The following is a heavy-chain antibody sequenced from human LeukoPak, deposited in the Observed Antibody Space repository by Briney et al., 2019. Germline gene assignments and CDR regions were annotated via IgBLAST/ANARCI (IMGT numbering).Heavy chain of an antibody. D-gene: IGHD1-26*01. J-gene: IGHJ4*02. CDR3: GRQGYTASYYFLDY. CDR1: GGSINSYY. CDR2: IYTTGTT. V-gene: IGHV4-4*07. Sequence: SETLSLTCTVSGGSINSYYWGWVRQPAGKGLEWIGRIYTTGTTNYSPSLKGRLTMSVDTSKNQFSLNLRSVTAADTAVYCCGRQGYTASYYFLDYWSQGTLVPVSS.